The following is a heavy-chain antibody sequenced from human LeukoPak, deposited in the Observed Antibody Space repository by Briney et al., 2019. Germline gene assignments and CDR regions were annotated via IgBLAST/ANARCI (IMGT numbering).Heavy chain of an antibody. CDR1: GYSFTSYW. CDR3: ARRLGYCSSTSCYAWFDP. D-gene: IGHD2-2*01. Sequence: GESLKISCKGSGYSFTSYWIAWVRQMPGKGLEWMGIIYPGDSDTRYSPSLQGQVTISADKSISTAYLQWSSLKASDTAMYYCARRLGYCSSTSCYAWFDPWGQGTLVTVSS. CDR2: IYPGDSDT. V-gene: IGHV5-51*01. J-gene: IGHJ5*02.